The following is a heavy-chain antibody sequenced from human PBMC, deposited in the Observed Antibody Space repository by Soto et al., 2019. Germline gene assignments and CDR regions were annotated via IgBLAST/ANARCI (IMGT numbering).Heavy chain of an antibody. Sequence: ASVKVSCKASGYTFTSYCISWVRQAPGQGLEWMGWISAYNGNTNYAQKLQGRVTMTTDTSTSTAYMELRSLRSDDTAVYYCARDRGYCSGGSCLNVGLDAFDIWGQGTMVTVSS. CDR1: GYTFTSYC. CDR2: ISAYNGNT. D-gene: IGHD2-15*01. J-gene: IGHJ3*02. CDR3: ARDRGYCSGGSCLNVGLDAFDI. V-gene: IGHV1-18*01.